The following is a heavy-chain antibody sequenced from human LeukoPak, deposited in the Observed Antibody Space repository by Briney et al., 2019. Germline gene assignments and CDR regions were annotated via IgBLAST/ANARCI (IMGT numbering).Heavy chain of an antibody. Sequence: PVKVSCKAFGGTFSSYAISWVRQAPGQGLEWMGGIIPIFGTANYAQKFQGRVTITADESTSTAYMELSSLRSEDTAVYYCARIPLRLSAFDIWGQGTMVTVSS. CDR2: IIPIFGTA. V-gene: IGHV1-69*13. CDR3: ARIPLRLSAFDI. J-gene: IGHJ3*02. D-gene: IGHD5-12*01. CDR1: GGTFSSYA.